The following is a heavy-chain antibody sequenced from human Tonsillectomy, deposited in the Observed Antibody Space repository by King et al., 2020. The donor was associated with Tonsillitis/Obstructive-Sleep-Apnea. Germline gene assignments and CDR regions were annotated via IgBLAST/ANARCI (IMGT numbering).Heavy chain of an antibody. CDR3: AHRPMITFGEYFDY. V-gene: IGHV2-5*02. D-gene: IGHD3-16*01. Sequence: TLKESGPTLVKPTQTLTLTCTFSGFSLSTSGVGVGWIRQPPGKALEWLALIYWDDDKRYSPSLKSRLTITKDTSKNQVVLTITNMDPVDTATYYCAHRPMITFGEYFDYWGQGTLVTVSS. CDR1: GFSLSTSGVG. J-gene: IGHJ4*02. CDR2: IYWDDDK.